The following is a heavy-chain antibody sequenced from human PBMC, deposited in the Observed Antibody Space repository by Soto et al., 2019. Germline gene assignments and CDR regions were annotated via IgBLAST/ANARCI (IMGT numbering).Heavy chain of an antibody. Sequence: LVESGGGVAQPGRSLRLSCATSGFSFSPSGMHWVRQAPGKGLEWLAIIWNDGTTTYYADSVKGRFTISRDNSKNTLYLQMNSRRDEDTAVYYCARDGSHYDVDYWGQGTLVTVSS. CDR3: ARDGSHYDVDY. J-gene: IGHJ4*02. CDR2: IWNDGTTT. CDR1: GFSFSPSG. D-gene: IGHD4-4*01. V-gene: IGHV3-33*01.